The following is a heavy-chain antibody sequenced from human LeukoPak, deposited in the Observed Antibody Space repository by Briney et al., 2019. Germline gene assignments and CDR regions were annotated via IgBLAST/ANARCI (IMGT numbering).Heavy chain of an antibody. D-gene: IGHD3-22*01. CDR1: GFTFSSYA. CDR2: ISGSGGST. Sequence: PGGSLRLSCAASGFTFSSYAMSWVRQAPGKGLEWVSAISGSGGSTYYADSVKGRFTISRDNSKNTLYLQMNSLRAEDTAVYYCAKVSSAGGLIVVATDFDYWGQGTLVTVSS. CDR3: AKVSSAGGLIVVATDFDY. J-gene: IGHJ4*02. V-gene: IGHV3-23*01.